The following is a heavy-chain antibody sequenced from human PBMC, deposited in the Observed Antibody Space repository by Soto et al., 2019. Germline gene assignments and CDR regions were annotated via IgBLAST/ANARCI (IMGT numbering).Heavy chain of an antibody. CDR3: AVVDCSSTSCYISLGWYFDL. D-gene: IGHD2-2*02. CDR2: IIPIFGTA. V-gene: IGHV1-69*01. Sequence: QVQLVQSGAEVKKPGSSMKVSCKASGGTFSSYAISWVRQAPGQGLEWMGGIIPIFGTANYAQKFQGRVTITADESTSTAYMELSSLRSEDTAVYYCAVVDCSSTSCYISLGWYFDLWGRGTLVTVSS. CDR1: GGTFSSYA. J-gene: IGHJ2*01.